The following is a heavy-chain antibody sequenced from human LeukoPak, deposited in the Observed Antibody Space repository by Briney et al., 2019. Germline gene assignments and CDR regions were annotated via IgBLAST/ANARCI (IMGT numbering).Heavy chain of an antibody. CDR1: GYTFTSYY. CDR3: ARGGDAAMATRGYYNNYMDV. CDR2: INPSGGTT. D-gene: IGHD5-18*01. V-gene: IGHV1-46*01. Sequence: ASVKVSCKASGYTFTSYYMHWVRQAPGQGLEWMGIINPSGGTTSYAQKFQGRVTVTRDMSTSTVYMELNRLRSDDTAVYYCARGGDAAMATRGYYNNYMDVWGKGTTVTVSS. J-gene: IGHJ6*03.